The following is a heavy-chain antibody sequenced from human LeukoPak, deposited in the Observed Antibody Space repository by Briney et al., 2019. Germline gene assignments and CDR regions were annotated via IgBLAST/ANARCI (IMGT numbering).Heavy chain of an antibody. J-gene: IGHJ4*02. V-gene: IGHV4-4*07. Sequence: PSETLSLTCTVSGGSISGYYWSWIRQPAGKGLEWIGRIYTSGSTNYNPSLKSRVTMSVDTSKNQFSLKLSSVTAADTAVYYCARHKLSPNPIVGALMDFDYWGQGTLVTVSS. D-gene: IGHD1-26*01. CDR2: IYTSGST. CDR1: GGSISGYY. CDR3: ARHKLSPNPIVGALMDFDY.